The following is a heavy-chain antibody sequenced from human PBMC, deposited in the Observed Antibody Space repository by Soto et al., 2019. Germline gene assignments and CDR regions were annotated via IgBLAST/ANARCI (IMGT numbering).Heavy chain of an antibody. D-gene: IGHD1-1*01. CDR2: IVVGSGNT. CDR1: GFTFTSSA. V-gene: IGHV1-58*01. CDR3: AAAPTARYNWNDSAFDI. J-gene: IGHJ3*02. Sequence: ASVKVSCKASGFTFTSSAVQWVRQARGQRLEWIGWIVVGSGNTNYAQKFQERVTITRDMSTSTAYMELSSLRSEDTAVYYCAAAPTARYNWNDSAFDIWGQGTMVTVSS.